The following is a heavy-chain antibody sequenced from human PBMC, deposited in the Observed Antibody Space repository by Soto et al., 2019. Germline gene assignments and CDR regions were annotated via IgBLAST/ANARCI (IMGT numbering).Heavy chain of an antibody. CDR1: GFTVSSNY. Sequence: PGGSLRLSCAASGFTVSSNYMSWVRQAPGKGLEWVTVIYSSGSTYYADSVKGRFTISRDNSKNTLYLQMNSLRAEDTAVYYCAREASPGMDVWGQGTTVTVSS. CDR2: IYSSGST. CDR3: AREASPGMDV. V-gene: IGHV3-53*01. J-gene: IGHJ6*02.